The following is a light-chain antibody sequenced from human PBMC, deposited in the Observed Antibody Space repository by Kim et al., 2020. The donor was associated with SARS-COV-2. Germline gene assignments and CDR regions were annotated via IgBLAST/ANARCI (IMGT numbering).Light chain of an antibody. CDR2: DVS. Sequence: GQSFTISCTGTSRYVGGYNYVSWYQQHPGKAPKLMVYDVSQRPSGVSNRFSGSKSGNTASLTISGLQAEDEADYYCSSYTSSSTWVFGGGTQLTVL. J-gene: IGLJ3*02. V-gene: IGLV2-14*04. CDR3: SSYTSSSTWV. CDR1: SRYVGGYNY.